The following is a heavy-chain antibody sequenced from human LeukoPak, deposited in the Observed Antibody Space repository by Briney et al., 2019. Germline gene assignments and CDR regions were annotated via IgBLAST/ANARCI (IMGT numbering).Heavy chain of an antibody. CDR2: IKTDGSEK. Sequence: PGGSLRLSCEASGFTFSSYWMSWVRQAPGKGLEWVANIKTDGSEKYSVDSVKGRFTISRDNAKNSLYLQMNSLRAEDTAVYYCARDYTGYFPWGQGTLVIVSS. CDR3: ARDYTGYFP. D-gene: IGHD3-9*01. J-gene: IGHJ5*02. CDR1: GFTFSSYW. V-gene: IGHV3-7*03.